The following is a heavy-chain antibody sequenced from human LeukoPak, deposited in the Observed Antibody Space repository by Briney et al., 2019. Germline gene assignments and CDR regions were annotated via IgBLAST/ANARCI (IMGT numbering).Heavy chain of an antibody. V-gene: IGHV4-59*01. J-gene: IGHJ5*02. D-gene: IGHD6-19*01. CDR1: GGSISSYY. CDR2: IYYSGST. Sequence: PSETLSLTCTVSGGSISSYYWSWIRQPPGKGLEWIGYIYYSGSTNYNPSLKSRVTISVDTSKNQFSLELSSVTAADTAVYYCARAVAGGWFDPWGQGTLVTVSS. CDR3: ARAVAGGWFDP.